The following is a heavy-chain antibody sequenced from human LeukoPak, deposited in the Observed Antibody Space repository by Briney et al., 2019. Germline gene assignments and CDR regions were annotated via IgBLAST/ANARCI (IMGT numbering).Heavy chain of an antibody. CDR3: ARAEGYCSGGSCYGFDF. CDR1: GYTFTGYY. J-gene: IGHJ4*02. Sequence: ASVKVSCKASGYTFTGYYLHWVRQAPGQGVEGMGWSNPTSGTTKYAQRFQGRVTMTRDTSISTAYMELSGLRSDDRAVYYCARAEGYCSGGSCYGFDFWGQGTLVTVSS. CDR2: SNPTSGTT. V-gene: IGHV1-2*02. D-gene: IGHD2-15*01.